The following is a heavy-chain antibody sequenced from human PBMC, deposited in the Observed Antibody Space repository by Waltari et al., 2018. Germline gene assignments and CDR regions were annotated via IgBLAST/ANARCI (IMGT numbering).Heavy chain of an antibody. Sequence: QVQLVQSGAEVKKPGSSVKVSCKASGGTFSSYAISWVRQAPGQGLEWMGGIIPTFVTANYAQKFQGRVTITTDESTSTAYMDLSSLRSEDTAVYYCSRAPGRVPAAAYYYYGMDVWGQGTTVTVSS. J-gene: IGHJ6*02. D-gene: IGHD2-2*01. V-gene: IGHV1-69*05. CDR3: SRAPGRVPAAAYYYYGMDV. CDR2: IIPTFVTA. CDR1: GGTFSSYA.